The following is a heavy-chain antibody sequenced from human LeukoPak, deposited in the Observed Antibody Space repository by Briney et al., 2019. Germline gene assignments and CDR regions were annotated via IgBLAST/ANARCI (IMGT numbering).Heavy chain of an antibody. Sequence: SETLSLTCTVSGGSISSYYWSWIRQPPGKGLEWIGYIYYSGSTNYNPSLKSRVTISVHTSKNQFSLKLSSVTAADTAVYYCARDGRFPRRTFDIWGQGTMVTVSS. CDR3: ARDGRFPRRTFDI. V-gene: IGHV4-59*01. D-gene: IGHD3-3*01. J-gene: IGHJ3*02. CDR1: GGSISSYY. CDR2: IYYSGST.